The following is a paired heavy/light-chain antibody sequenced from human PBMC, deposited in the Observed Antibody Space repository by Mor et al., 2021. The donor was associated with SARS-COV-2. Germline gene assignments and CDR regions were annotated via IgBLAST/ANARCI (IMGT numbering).Heavy chain of an antibody. CDR1: GGTFSSYA. J-gene: IGHJ5*02. V-gene: IGHV1-69*06. CDR2: IIPIFGTA. CDR3: ANYGYCSSTSCYGVPFQVTNWFDP. D-gene: IGHD2-2*03. Sequence: QVQLVQSGAEVKKPGSSVKVSCKASGGTFSSYAISWVRQAPGQGLEWMGGIIPIFGTANYAQKFQGRVTITADKSTSTAYMELSSLRSEDTAVYYCANYGYCSSTSCYGVPFQVTNWFDPWGQGTLVTVSS.
Light chain of an antibody. V-gene: IGLV2-11*01. Sequence: QSALTQPRSVSGSPGQSVTISCTGTSSDVGGYNYVSWYQQHPGKAPKLMIYDVSKRPSGVPDRFSGSKSGNTASLTISGLQAEDEADYYCCSYAGSYTFAVFGTGTKVTVL. CDR2: DVS. J-gene: IGLJ1*01. CDR1: SSDVGGYNY. CDR3: CSYAGSYTFAV.